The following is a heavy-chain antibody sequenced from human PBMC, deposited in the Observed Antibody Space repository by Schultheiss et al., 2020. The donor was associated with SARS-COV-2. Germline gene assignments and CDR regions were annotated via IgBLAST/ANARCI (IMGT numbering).Heavy chain of an antibody. CDR2: INHSGST. Sequence: ENLSLTCAVSGGSISSSNWWSWVRQHPGKGLEWIGEINHSGSTNYNPSLKSRVTISVDTSKNQFSLKLSSVTAADTAVYYCARGYCSGGSCSDFDYWGQGTLVTVSS. D-gene: IGHD2-15*01. CDR3: ARGYCSGGSCSDFDY. V-gene: IGHV4-4*02. CDR1: GGSISSSNW. J-gene: IGHJ4*02.